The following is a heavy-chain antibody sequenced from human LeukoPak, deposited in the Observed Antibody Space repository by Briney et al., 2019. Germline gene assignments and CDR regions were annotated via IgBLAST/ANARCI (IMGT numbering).Heavy chain of an antibody. CDR1: GGSFSGYY. Sequence: SETLSLTCAVYGGSFSGYYWSWIRQPPGKGLEWIGEINHSGSTNYNPSLKSRVTISVDTSKDQFSLKLSSVTAADTAVYYCARALSADIVVVPAAHGPAFDIWGQGTMVTVSS. J-gene: IGHJ3*02. CDR2: INHSGST. CDR3: ARALSADIVVVPAAHGPAFDI. V-gene: IGHV4-34*01. D-gene: IGHD2-2*01.